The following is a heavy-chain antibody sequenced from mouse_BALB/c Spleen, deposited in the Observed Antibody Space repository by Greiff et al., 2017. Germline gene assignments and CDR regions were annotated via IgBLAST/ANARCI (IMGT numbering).Heavy chain of an antibody. V-gene: IGHV1S41*01. CDR1: GYTFTSYW. CDR2: IAPGSGSI. CDR3: TRGGLAFDY. J-gene: IGHJ2*01. D-gene: IGHD1-1*02. Sequence: DLVKPGASVKLSCKASGYTFTSYWINWIKQRPGQGLEWIGRIAPGSGSIYYNEMFKGKATLTVDTSSSTAYIQLSSLSSEDSAVYFCTRGGLAFDYWGQGTTLTVSS.